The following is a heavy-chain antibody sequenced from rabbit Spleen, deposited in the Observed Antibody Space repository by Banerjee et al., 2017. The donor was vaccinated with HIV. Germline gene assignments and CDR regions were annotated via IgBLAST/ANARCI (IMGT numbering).Heavy chain of an antibody. Sequence: QQQLVESGGGLVKPGASLTLTCTASGFSFSNKVVLCWVRQAPGKGLEWIACIFPDISGVTYYASWAKGRFTVSKASSTTVTLQMTSLTAADTATYFCARDLVAVIGWNFNLWGQGTLVTVS. CDR1: GFSFSNKVV. CDR2: IFPDISGVT. J-gene: IGHJ4*01. V-gene: IGHV1S45*01. D-gene: IGHD1-1*01. CDR3: ARDLVAVIGWNFNL.